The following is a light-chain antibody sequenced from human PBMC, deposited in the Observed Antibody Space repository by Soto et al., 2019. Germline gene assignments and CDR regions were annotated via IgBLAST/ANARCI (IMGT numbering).Light chain of an antibody. CDR3: QSYDSSLSAHDV. CDR2: GNS. Sequence: QSVLTQPPSVSGAPGQGVTISCTGSSSNIGANYDVHWYQQLPGTAPKLLIYGNSNRPSGVPDRFSGSKSGTSASLAITGLQAEDEADDYCQSYDSSLSAHDVFGTGTKLTVL. CDR1: SSNIGANYD. J-gene: IGLJ1*01. V-gene: IGLV1-40*01.